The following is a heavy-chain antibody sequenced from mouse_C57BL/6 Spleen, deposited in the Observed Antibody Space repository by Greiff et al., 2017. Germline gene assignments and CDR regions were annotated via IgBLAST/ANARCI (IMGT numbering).Heavy chain of an antibody. J-gene: IGHJ1*03. V-gene: IGHV14-1*01. Sequence: VHVQQSGAELVRPGASVKLSCTASGFNIKDYYMHWVKQRPEQGLEWIGRIDPEDGDTEYAPKFQGKATMTADTSSNTAYLQLSSLTSEDTAVYYCTTDYYGSSPWYFDVWGTGTTVTVAS. D-gene: IGHD1-1*01. CDR2: IDPEDGDT. CDR1: GFNIKDYY. CDR3: TTDYYGSSPWYFDV.